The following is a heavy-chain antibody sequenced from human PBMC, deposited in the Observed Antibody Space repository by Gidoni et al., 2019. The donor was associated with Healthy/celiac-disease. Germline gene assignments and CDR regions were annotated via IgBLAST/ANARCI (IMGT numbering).Heavy chain of an antibody. D-gene: IGHD3-3*01. CDR2: IRSKAYGGTT. CDR1: GFTFGDSA. CDR3: TREDDFWSGYYGAGG. Sequence: EVQLVESGGGLVQPGRSLRLPCTASGFTFGDSAMSWVRQAPGKGLEWVGFIRSKAYGGTTEYAASVKGRFTIARDDSKSVAYLQMNSLKTEDTAVYYCTREDDFWSGYYGAGGWGQGTLVTVSS. V-gene: IGHV3-49*04. J-gene: IGHJ4*02.